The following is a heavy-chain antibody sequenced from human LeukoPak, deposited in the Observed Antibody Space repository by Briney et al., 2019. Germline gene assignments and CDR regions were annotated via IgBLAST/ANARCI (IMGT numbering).Heavy chain of an antibody. J-gene: IGHJ3*02. CDR1: GFTFSSYA. CDR2: ILYDGSNK. D-gene: IGHD1-26*01. Sequence: GRSQRLACAASGFTFSSYAMHWVRQAPGKGLEWVAVILYDGSNKYYADSVKGRFTISRDNSKNTLYLQMNSLRAEDTAVYYCARGAHSGSYGASPPDAFDIWGQGTMVTVSS. CDR3: ARGAHSGSYGASPPDAFDI. V-gene: IGHV3-30*04.